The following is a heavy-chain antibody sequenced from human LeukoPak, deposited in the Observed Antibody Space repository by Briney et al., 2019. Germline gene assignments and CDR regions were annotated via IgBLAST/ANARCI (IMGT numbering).Heavy chain of an antibody. CDR3: AKSFLD. Sequence: PGGSLRLSCAASGFTFSSYRMNWIRQAPGKGLEWVSFISTTSDTMYYADSVKGRFTISRDNAKNSLYLQMNSLRAEDTAVYYCAKSFLDWGQGTLVTVSS. CDR2: ISTTSDTM. V-gene: IGHV3-48*01. J-gene: IGHJ4*02. D-gene: IGHD3-3*01. CDR1: GFTFSSYR.